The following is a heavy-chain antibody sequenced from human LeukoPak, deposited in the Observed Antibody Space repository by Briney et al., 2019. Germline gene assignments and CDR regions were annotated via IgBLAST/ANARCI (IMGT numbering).Heavy chain of an antibody. J-gene: IGHJ6*02. CDR1: GFTFSDYG. D-gene: IGHD3-10*01. CDR2: IWNDGSHP. CDR3: ARDRSYGSNKNGPPNV. Sequence: GTPLRLSCAASGFTFSDYGIHWVRQDPGKGLEWTASIWNDGSHPYYADSVTGRITISRDNSKNALHLLMNIPRDEDTAVYYCARDRSYGSNKNGPPNVWGQGTTVIVSS. V-gene: IGHV3-33*01.